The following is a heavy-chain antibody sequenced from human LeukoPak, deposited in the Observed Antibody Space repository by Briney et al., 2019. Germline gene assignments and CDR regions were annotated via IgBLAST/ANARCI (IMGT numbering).Heavy chain of an antibody. J-gene: IGHJ6*03. V-gene: IGHV3-21*04. CDR2: ISTVNNYI. D-gene: IGHD3-10*01. CDR3: AKDQSELLWFGESRYYYYYMDV. CDR1: GFTFSSFG. Sequence: GGSLRLSCAASGFTFSSFGMNWVRQAPGKGLEWVSSISTVNNYIYYADSVKGRFTISRDNSKNTLYLQMNSLRAEDTAVYYCAKDQSELLWFGESRYYYYYMDVWGKGTTVTVSS.